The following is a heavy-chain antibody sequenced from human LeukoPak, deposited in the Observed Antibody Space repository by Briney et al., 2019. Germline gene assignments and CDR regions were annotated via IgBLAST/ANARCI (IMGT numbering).Heavy chain of an antibody. CDR2: IYYSGST. CDR1: GGSISSSSYY. CDR3: AAGDDYYYYYMDV. V-gene: IGHV4-39*01. D-gene: IGHD7-27*01. J-gene: IGHJ6*03. Sequence: PSETLSLTCTVYGGSISSSSYYWGWIRQPPGKGLEWIGSIYYSGSTYYNPSLKSRVTISVDTSKNQFSLKLSSVTAADTAVYYCAAGDDYYYYYMDVWGKGTTVTVSS.